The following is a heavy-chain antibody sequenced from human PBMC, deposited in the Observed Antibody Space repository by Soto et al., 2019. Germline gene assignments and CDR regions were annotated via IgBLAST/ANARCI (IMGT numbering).Heavy chain of an antibody. CDR3: ARVHFDLGSGYYEFDVPGTFEK. V-gene: IGHV3-33*01. CDR1: GFTFSSYG. Sequence: GESLRLSCAAPGFTFSSYGMHWVRQAPGKGLEWVAVIWHDGSNKYYADSLKGRFTISRDNSKSTVYLQMSSLRAEDTAVYYCARVHFDLGSGYYEFDVPGTFEKWGQGTMVT. CDR2: IWHDGSNK. D-gene: IGHD3-3*01. J-gene: IGHJ3*02.